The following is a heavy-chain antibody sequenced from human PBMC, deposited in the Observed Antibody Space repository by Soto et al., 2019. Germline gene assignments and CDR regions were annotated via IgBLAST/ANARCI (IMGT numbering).Heavy chain of an antibody. CDR1: GGTFSSYA. D-gene: IGHD3-16*02. J-gene: IGHJ4*02. V-gene: IGHV1-69*01. CDR3: ARETGMITFGGVIAYTPLGY. Sequence: QVQLVQSGAEVKKPGSSVKVSCKASGGTFSSYAISWVRQAPGQGLECMGGIIPIFGTANYAQKFQGRVTITADESTSTAYMELSSLRSEDTAVYYCARETGMITFGGVIAYTPLGYWGQGTLVTVSS. CDR2: IIPIFGTA.